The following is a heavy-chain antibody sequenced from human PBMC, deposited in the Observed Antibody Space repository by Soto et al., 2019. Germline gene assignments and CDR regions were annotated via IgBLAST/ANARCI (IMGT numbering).Heavy chain of an antibody. Sequence: QVHLQQWGAGLLKPSDTLSLTCAVYGGSFSGYYWSWIRQPPGKGLEWIGEINHSGSNNFNQSLKSRVTISVDTSKNQFSVKLRSVTAAARAVYYCTAYLKTTVKLYWYFDLWGRGTLVTVSA. V-gene: IGHV4-34*01. CDR1: GGSFSGYY. CDR3: TAYLKTTVKLYWYFDL. D-gene: IGHD4-17*01. CDR2: INHSGSN. J-gene: IGHJ2*01.